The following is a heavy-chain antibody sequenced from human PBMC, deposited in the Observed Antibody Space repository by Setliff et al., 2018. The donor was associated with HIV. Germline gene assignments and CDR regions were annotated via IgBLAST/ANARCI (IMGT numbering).Heavy chain of an antibody. CDR3: ARPAPRGYSYGHYYFDY. CDR1: GVSISSGSYY. V-gene: IGHV4-61*09. CDR2: IYTSGST. D-gene: IGHD5-18*01. J-gene: IGHJ4*02. Sequence: SETLSLTCTVSGVSISSGSYYWSWIRQPAGKGLEWLGHIYTSGSTNYNPAHKRRVTISVDTSKNQFSLKLSSVTAADTAVYYCARPAPRGYSYGHYYFDYWGQGTLVTVSS.